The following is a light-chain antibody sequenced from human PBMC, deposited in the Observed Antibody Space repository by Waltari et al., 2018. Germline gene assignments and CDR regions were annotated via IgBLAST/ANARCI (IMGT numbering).Light chain of an antibody. Sequence: EIGMTQSPATPAVSPGERATLPCRASQSIHDNVAWYQQKPGQAPRLLIYGASTRATGIPARFRGSGSGTEFTLSISSLQTEDFGVYYCQQYNVWPPITFGQGTRLEIK. CDR3: QQYNVWPPIT. CDR2: GAS. CDR1: QSIHDN. V-gene: IGKV3-15*01. J-gene: IGKJ5*01.